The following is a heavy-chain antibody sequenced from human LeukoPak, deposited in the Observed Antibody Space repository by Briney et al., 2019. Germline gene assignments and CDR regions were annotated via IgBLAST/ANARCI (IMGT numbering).Heavy chain of an antibody. CDR3: AKGRAAAGQINLNPHFDY. Sequence: GGSLRLSCAASGFTFSSFSMHWVRQAPGKGLVWVSRISSDGSITGYADSVKGRFTISRDNSKNTLYLQMNSLRAEDTAVYYCAKGRAAAGQINLNPHFDYWGQGTLVTVSS. CDR2: ISSDGSIT. V-gene: IGHV3-74*01. CDR1: GFTFSSFS. J-gene: IGHJ4*02. D-gene: IGHD6-13*01.